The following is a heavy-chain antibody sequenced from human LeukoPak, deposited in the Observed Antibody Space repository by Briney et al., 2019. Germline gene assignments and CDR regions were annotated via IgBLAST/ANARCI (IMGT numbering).Heavy chain of an antibody. CDR1: GFTFSSYE. Sequence: GGSLRLSCAASGFTFSSYEMNWVRQAPGKGLEWVSYISSSGSTIYYADSVKGRFTISRDNAKNSLYLQMNSLRAEDTAVYYCARDPCGGDCYSRYFDLWGRGTLVTVSS. CDR2: ISSSGSTI. J-gene: IGHJ2*01. V-gene: IGHV3-48*03. CDR3: ARDPCGGDCYSRYFDL. D-gene: IGHD2-21*02.